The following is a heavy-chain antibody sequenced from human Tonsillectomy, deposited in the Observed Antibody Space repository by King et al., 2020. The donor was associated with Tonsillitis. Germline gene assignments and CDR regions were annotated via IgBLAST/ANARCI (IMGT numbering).Heavy chain of an antibody. D-gene: IGHD3-10*01. Sequence: VTLKESGPVLVKPTETLTLTCTVSGFSLSNARMGGSWIRQPPGKALEWRAHIFSNDQKSHTTSLKSRLTNSKDTSKSQVVLTMTNMDPVDTATYYCVRMLVFNYGLPGSARWFFDYWGQGTLVTVSS. V-gene: IGHV2-26*01. CDR3: VRMLVFNYGLPGSARWFFDY. CDR1: GFSLSNARMG. J-gene: IGHJ4*02. CDR2: IFSNDQK.